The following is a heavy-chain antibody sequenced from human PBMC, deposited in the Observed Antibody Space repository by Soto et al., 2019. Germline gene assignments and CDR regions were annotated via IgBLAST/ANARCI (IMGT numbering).Heavy chain of an antibody. J-gene: IGHJ4*02. V-gene: IGHV3-30*03. CDR2: ISFDGRNT. Sequence: PGGSLRLSCAASGFTFNSYGMHWVRQAPGKGLEWVVVISFDGRNTYYADSVKGRFTISRDNSKNTLYLQMNSLRAEDTAVYYCARDLEGPFDYWGQGTLVTVSS. CDR3: ARDLEGPFDY. D-gene: IGHD1-1*01. CDR1: GFTFNSYG.